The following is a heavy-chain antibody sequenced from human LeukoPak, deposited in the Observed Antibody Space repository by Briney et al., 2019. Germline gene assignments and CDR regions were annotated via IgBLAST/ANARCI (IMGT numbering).Heavy chain of an antibody. CDR3: ARESVAAAGPYYYYGMDV. D-gene: IGHD6-13*01. CDR1: GFNFSNYW. CDR2: INIAGSVT. V-gene: IGHV3-74*01. J-gene: IGHJ6*02. Sequence: GGSLRLSCAASGFNFSNYWMHWVRQAPGKGLEWVSRINIAGSVTTYADSVKGRFTISRDNSKNTLYLQMNSLRAEDTAVYYCARESVAAAGPYYYYGMDVWGQGTTVTVSS.